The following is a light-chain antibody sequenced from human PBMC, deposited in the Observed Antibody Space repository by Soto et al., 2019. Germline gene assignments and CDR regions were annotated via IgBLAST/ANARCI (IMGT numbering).Light chain of an antibody. CDR3: QQYNNWPPIT. V-gene: IGKV3-15*01. CDR1: QSVSSK. Sequence: EIVMTQSPATLSVYPGERATLSCRASQSVSSKLAWYQQKPGQAPRLLIYGASTRATGIPARFSGSGSGTEFTFTISSLQSEDFAVYYCQQYNNWPPITFGQGTRLEIK. CDR2: GAS. J-gene: IGKJ5*01.